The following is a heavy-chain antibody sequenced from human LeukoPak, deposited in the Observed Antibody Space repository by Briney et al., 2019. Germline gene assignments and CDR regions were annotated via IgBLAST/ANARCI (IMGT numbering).Heavy chain of an antibody. CDR1: GFTFDDYG. CDR2: INWNGGST. J-gene: IGHJ6*03. CDR3: ARAMVSYYYYYMDV. Sequence: RPGGSLRLSCAASGFTFDDYGMSWVRQAPGKGLEWVSGINWNGGSTGYADSVKGRFTISRDNAKNSLYLQVNSLRAEDTALYYCARAMVSYYYYYMDVWGKGTTVTVSS. V-gene: IGHV3-20*04. D-gene: IGHD3-10*01.